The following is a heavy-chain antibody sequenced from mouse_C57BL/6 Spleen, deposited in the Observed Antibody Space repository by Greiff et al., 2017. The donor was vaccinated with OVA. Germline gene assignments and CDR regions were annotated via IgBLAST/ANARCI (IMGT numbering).Heavy chain of an antibody. CDR3: AKGDYDDGTNAMDY. CDR2: IDPSDSYT. V-gene: IGHV1-69*01. J-gene: IGHJ4*01. Sequence: VQLQQPGAELVMPGASVKLSCKASGYTFTSYWMHWVKQRPGQGLEWIGEIDPSDSYTNYNQKFKGKSTLTVDKSSSTDYMQLSSLTSEDSTVYYGAKGDYDDGTNAMDYWGQGTSVTVSS. CDR1: GYTFTSYW. D-gene: IGHD2-4*01.